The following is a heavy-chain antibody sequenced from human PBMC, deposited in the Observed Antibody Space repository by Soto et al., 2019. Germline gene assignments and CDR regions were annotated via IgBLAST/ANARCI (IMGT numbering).Heavy chain of an antibody. J-gene: IGHJ5*02. CDR3: ARLGGDYGFTVAWFDP. CDR2: IDPSDSYT. D-gene: IGHD4-17*01. Sequence: GESLKISCKGSGYSFTSYWISWVRQMPGKGLEWMGRIDPSDSYTNYSPSFQGHVTISADKSISTAYLQWSSLKASDTAMYYCARLGGDYGFTVAWFDPWGQGTLVTVSS. V-gene: IGHV5-10-1*01. CDR1: GYSFTSYW.